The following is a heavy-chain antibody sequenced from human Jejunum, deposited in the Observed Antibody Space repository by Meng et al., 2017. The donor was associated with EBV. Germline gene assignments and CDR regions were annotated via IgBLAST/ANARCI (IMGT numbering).Heavy chain of an antibody. J-gene: IGHJ1*01. Sequence: QVQLQQSGPGLVKLPXTLSPTCAIPGDSVSSNSATWHWVRQSPSRGLEWLGRTYYRSKSYNDYAVSVKSRITINPDTSKNQFSLQLNSVTPEDTAVYYCAGGAAAGTGSGFQHWGQGTLGTVSS. CDR1: GDSVSSNSAT. CDR3: AGGAAAGTGSGFQH. D-gene: IGHD6-13*01. CDR2: TYYRSKSYN. V-gene: IGHV6-1*01.